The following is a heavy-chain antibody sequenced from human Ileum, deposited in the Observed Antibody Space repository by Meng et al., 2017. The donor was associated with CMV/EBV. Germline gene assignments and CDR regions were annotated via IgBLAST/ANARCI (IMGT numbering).Heavy chain of an antibody. V-gene: IGHV4-61*02. CDR1: GGSINSGYYS. CDR2: INTSGST. CDR3: AREMRKSVDS. J-gene: IGHJ5*01. Sequence: QVQLQESGPGLGKPLQTLSLTCTVSGGSINSGYYSWSWIRQSAGKGLEWIGRINTSGSTNYNPSLKSRVTISLDTSKNQFSLKLNSVTAADTAVYYCAREMRKSVDSWGQGTLVTVSS.